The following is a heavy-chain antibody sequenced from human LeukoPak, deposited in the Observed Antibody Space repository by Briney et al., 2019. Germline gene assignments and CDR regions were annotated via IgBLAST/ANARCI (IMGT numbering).Heavy chain of an antibody. CDR3: ARGALDPETVTNYFEY. D-gene: IGHD4-17*01. CDR2: INPNSGGT. Sequence: ASLKVSCKASGYTFSDHYRQWVRQAPGQGFEWLGWINPNSGGTSYARKLRGRVTTTRDMSFSTAYMELSRLTYDDTAVYYCARGALDPETVTNYFEYWAQGTLVTVSS. V-gene: IGHV1-2*02. J-gene: IGHJ4*02. CDR1: GYTFSDHY.